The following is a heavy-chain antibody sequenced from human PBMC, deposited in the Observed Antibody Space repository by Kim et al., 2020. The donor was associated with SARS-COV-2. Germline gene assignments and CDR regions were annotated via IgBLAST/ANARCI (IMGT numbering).Heavy chain of an antibody. D-gene: IGHD6-6*01. CDR1: GYTFTSYA. CDR2: INTNTGNP. V-gene: IGHV7-4-1*02. CDR3: ARVPERSIAARRNWFDP. Sequence: ASVKVSCKASGYTFTSYAMNWVRQAPGQGLEWMGWINTNTGNPTYAQGFTGRFVFSLDTSVSTAYLQISSLTAEDTAVYYCARVPERSIAARRNWFDPWGQGTLVTVSS. J-gene: IGHJ5*02.